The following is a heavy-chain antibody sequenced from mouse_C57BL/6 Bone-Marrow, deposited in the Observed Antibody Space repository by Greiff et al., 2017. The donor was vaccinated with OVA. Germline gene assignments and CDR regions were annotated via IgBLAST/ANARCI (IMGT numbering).Heavy chain of an antibody. CDR2: IHPNSGST. CDR1: GYTFTSYW. D-gene: IGHD1-1*01. V-gene: IGHV1-64*01. Sequence: VQLQQPGAELVKPGASVKLSCKASGYTFTSYWMHWVKQRPGQGLEWIGMIHPNSGSTNYNEKFKSKATLTVDKSSSTAYMQLSSLTSEDSAVYYCERRGYYGSRDYGGKGTTLPGPS. CDR3: ERRGYYGSRDY. J-gene: IGHJ2*01.